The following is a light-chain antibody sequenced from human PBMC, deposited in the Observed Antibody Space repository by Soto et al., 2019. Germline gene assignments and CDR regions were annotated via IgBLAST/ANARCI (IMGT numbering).Light chain of an antibody. Sequence: DIVMTQSPDSLAVSLGERATINCKSSQSVLYSSNNKNYLAWYQQKPGQPPKLLISWASTREFGVPDRFSGSGSGTDFTLTISSLQAEDVAVYYCQQYYGSPPRTFGQGTKVKIK. CDR3: QQYYGSPPRT. CDR1: QSVLYSSNNKNY. CDR2: WAS. V-gene: IGKV4-1*01. J-gene: IGKJ1*01.